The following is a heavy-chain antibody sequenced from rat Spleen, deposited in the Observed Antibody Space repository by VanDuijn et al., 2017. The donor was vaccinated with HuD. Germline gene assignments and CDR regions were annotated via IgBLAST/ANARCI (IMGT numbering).Heavy chain of an antibody. CDR3: ATSTYDWFVY. CDR1: GFTFSNYG. J-gene: IGHJ3*01. Sequence: EVQLVESGGGLVQPGRSLKLSCAASGFTFSNYGMAWVRQAPTKGLEWVATISTGGGNTYYRDSVKGRFTISRDNAKSTLYLQMDSLKSEDTATYYCATSTYDWFVYWGQGTLVTVSS. D-gene: IGHD2-1*01. CDR2: ISTGGGNT. V-gene: IGHV5S13*01.